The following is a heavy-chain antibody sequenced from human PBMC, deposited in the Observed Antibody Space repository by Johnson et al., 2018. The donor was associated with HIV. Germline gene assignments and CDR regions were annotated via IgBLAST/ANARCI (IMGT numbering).Heavy chain of an antibody. Sequence: QVQLVESGGGVVQPGRSLRLSCAASGFTFSSYGMHWVRQAPGKGLEWVAVISYDGSNQYYADSVKGRFTISRDNSKNTLYLQMNSLRAEDPAVYYCATIAAHGAAFDIWGQGTVVTVSS. J-gene: IGHJ3*02. CDR3: ATIAAHGAAFDI. CDR2: ISYDGSNQ. V-gene: IGHV3-30*03. D-gene: IGHD6-25*01. CDR1: GFTFSSYG.